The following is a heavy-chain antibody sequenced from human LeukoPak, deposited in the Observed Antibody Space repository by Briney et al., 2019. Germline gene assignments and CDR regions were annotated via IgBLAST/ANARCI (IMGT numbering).Heavy chain of an antibody. V-gene: IGHV3-7*01. CDR1: GFTFSSYW. D-gene: IGHD3-3*01. Sequence: GGSLRHSCAASGFTFSSYWMTWVRQAPGKGLEWVANINQDGTEKYYVDSVKGRFTISRDNAKNSLYLQMSSLRAEDTAVYYCARQGFWSGYYLDYWGQGTLVTVSS. CDR2: INQDGTEK. CDR3: ARQGFWSGYYLDY. J-gene: IGHJ4*02.